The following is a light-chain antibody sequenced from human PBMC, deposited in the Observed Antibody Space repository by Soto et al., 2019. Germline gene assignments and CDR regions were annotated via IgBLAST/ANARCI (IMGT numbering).Light chain of an antibody. V-gene: IGKV2-28*01. CDR3: MQALQTQLT. CDR1: QSPLHSNGYNY. CDR2: LGS. Sequence: DTVMTQSPLSLPVTPGDPASISYRSSQSPLHSNGYNYLDWYLQNPGQSPQLLIDLGSNRASGVPDRFSVSRSGTDFTLNISRVEAEYVGVYYCMQALQTQLTFGGGTKVEIK. J-gene: IGKJ4*01.